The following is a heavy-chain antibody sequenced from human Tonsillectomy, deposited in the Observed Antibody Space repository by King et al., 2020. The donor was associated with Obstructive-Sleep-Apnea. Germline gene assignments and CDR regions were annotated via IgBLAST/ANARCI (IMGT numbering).Heavy chain of an antibody. J-gene: IGHJ4*02. V-gene: IGHV4-4*02. CDR2: IYHGGNT. Sequence: VQLQESGPGLVKPSGTLSLTCAVSGGSISSNNWWAWVRQPPGKGLEWIGEIYHGGNTDYNPSLKSRVTILVARSKNEFSLKVNSVTAADTAVYYCAGGEYGDYSPRFDSWGQGTLVTVSS. CDR1: GGSISSNNW. CDR3: AGGEYGDYSPRFDS. D-gene: IGHD4-17*01.